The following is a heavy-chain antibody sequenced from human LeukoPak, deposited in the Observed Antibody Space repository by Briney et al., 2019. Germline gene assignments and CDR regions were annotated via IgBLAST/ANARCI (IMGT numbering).Heavy chain of an antibody. Sequence: PGGSLRLSCTASGFTFCDYAMSWVRQAPGKGLEWVGFIRSKAYGGTTEYAASVKGRFTISRDDSKSIAYLQMNSLKTEDTAVYYCTRAFGENDAFDIWGQGTMVTASS. V-gene: IGHV3-49*04. CDR2: IRSKAYGGTT. D-gene: IGHD3-10*01. CDR1: GFTFCDYA. J-gene: IGHJ3*02. CDR3: TRAFGENDAFDI.